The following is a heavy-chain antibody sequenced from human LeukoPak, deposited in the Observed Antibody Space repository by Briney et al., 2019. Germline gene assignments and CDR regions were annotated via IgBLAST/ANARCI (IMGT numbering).Heavy chain of an antibody. V-gene: IGHV4-61*02. CDR3: ARTYYDILTYYYYMDV. D-gene: IGHD3-9*01. J-gene: IGHJ6*03. CDR1: GGSISSSSYY. Sequence: SETLSLTCTVSGGSISSSSYYWSWIRQPAGKGLEWIGRIYTSGSTNYNPSLKSRVTMSVDTSKNQFSLKLSSVTAADTAVYYCARTYYDILTYYYYMDVWGKGTTVTVSS. CDR2: IYTSGST.